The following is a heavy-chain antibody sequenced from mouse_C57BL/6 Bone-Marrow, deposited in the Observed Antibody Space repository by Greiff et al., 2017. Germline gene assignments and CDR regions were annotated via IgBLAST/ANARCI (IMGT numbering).Heavy chain of an antibody. J-gene: IGHJ3*01. CDR1: GYTFTSYT. Sequence: QVQLKQSGADLARPGASVTMSCTASGYTFTSYTMHWVKQRPGQGLEWIGYINPSSGYTKYNQKFKDKATLTADKSSSTSYMHLSSLTSDDSAVYSCASPYDHPAWFAYWGQGTLVTVAA. CDR3: ASPYDHPAWFAY. D-gene: IGHD2-3*01. CDR2: INPSSGYT. V-gene: IGHV1-4*01.